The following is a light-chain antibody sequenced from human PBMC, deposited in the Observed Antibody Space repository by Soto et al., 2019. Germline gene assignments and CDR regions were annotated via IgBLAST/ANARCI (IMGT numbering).Light chain of an antibody. V-gene: IGLV1-47*01. CDR2: KNS. Sequence: QSVLTQPPSASGTPGQRVTISCSGSISNIGSNYVYWYQQVPGTAPKLLIYKNSQRPSGVPDRFSGSKSGTSASLAISGLRSEDEADYYCAAWDDSLSGVLFGGGTKLAVL. CDR3: AAWDDSLSGVL. J-gene: IGLJ2*01. CDR1: ISNIGSNY.